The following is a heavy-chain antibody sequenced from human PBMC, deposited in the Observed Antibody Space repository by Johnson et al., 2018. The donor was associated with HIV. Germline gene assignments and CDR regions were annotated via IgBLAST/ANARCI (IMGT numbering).Heavy chain of an antibody. J-gene: IGHJ3*02. CDR1: GFTVSSNY. Sequence: VLLVESGGGLIQPGGSLRLSCAASGFTVSSNYMSWVRQAPGKGLEWVSAIYSGGSTYYADSVKGRFTISRANSKNTLYPQMNSLRAEDTAVYYSARAGGIFGVVNDALDIWGRGTMVTVSS. CDR2: IYSGGST. D-gene: IGHD3-3*01. V-gene: IGHV3-53*01. CDR3: ARAGGIFGVVNDALDI.